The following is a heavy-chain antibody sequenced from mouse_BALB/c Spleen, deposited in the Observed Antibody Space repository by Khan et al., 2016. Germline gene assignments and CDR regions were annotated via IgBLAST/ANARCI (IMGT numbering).Heavy chain of an antibody. CDR1: GYTFTDYW. D-gene: IGHD1-1*01. Sequence: QVQLQQSGAELAKPGASVKMSCKASGYTFTDYWIHWVKQRPGQGLEWIGYINPTTGYTEYNQKFKDKATLTADKSSSTAYMQLSSLTSEDSAVYYCARWSYYYGSSYGWFAYWGQGTLVTVSA. CDR3: ARWSYYYGSSYGWFAY. CDR2: INPTTGYT. J-gene: IGHJ3*01. V-gene: IGHV1-7*01.